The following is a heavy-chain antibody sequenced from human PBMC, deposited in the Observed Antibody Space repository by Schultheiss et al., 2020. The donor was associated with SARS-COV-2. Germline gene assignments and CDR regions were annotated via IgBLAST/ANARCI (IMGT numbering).Heavy chain of an antibody. CDR3: AKALSSGWPDDAFDI. Sequence: GESLKISCAASGFTFSSYWMHWVRQAPGKGLVWVSRINTVGSTTSYADSVKGRFTIPRDNAKNTLYLQMNSLRAEDTAVYYCAKALSSGWPDDAFDIWGQGTMVTVSS. CDR1: GFTFSSYW. V-gene: IGHV3-74*01. J-gene: IGHJ3*02. CDR2: INTVGSTT. D-gene: IGHD6-19*01.